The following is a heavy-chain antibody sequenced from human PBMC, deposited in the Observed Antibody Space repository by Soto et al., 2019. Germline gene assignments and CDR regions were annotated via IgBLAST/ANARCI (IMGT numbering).Heavy chain of an antibody. CDR1: GGSISSYY. CDR2: IYYSGST. J-gene: IGHJ4*02. D-gene: IGHD3-9*01. Sequence: TETLSLTCTVSGGSISSYYWSWIRQPPGKGLEWIGYIYYSGSTNYNPSLKSRVTISVDTSKNQFSLKLSSVTAADTAVYYCASRVSRYAILTGYSYYFDYWGQGNLVTVAS. CDR3: ASRVSRYAILTGYSYYFDY. V-gene: IGHV4-59*08.